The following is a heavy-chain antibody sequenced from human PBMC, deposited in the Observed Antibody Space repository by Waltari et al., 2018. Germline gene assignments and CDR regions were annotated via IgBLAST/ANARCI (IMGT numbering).Heavy chain of an antibody. J-gene: IGHJ4*02. V-gene: IGHV4-59*11. CDR2: IYYSGST. CDR1: GSSISSHY. CDR3: ARSPAGERRYFDY. D-gene: IGHD6-13*01. Sequence: QVQLQESGPGLVKPSETLSLTCTVSGSSISSHYWSWIRQPPGKVLEWIGYIYYSGSTDYNASLRSRVTISVDTAKNQFSLKLSSGTAADTAVYDCARSPAGERRYFDYWGQGTLVTVSS.